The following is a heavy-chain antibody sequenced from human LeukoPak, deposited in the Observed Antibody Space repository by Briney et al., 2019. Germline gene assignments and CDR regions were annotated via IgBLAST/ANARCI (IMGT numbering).Heavy chain of an antibody. Sequence: SETLSLTCTVSGGSISSSSYYWSWIRQPPGKGLEWIGYIYYSGSTNYNPSLKSRVTISVDTSKNQFSLKLSSVTAADTAVYYCARQDYDSINDAFDIWGQGTMVTVSS. CDR2: IYYSGST. J-gene: IGHJ3*02. V-gene: IGHV4-61*05. D-gene: IGHD3-22*01. CDR3: ARQDYDSINDAFDI. CDR1: GGSISSSSYY.